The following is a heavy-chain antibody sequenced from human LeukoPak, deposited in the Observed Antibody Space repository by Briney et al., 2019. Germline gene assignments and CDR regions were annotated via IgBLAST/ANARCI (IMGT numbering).Heavy chain of an antibody. CDR3: AHDVPGAEGFDY. Sequence: ESGPTLMKPTQTLTLTCTFSGFSLRTSGLGVAWIRQPPGKALEWLSLIYGDDNKRYNPSLRSRLIITKDTSKNQVVLTMTNMDPVDTATYYCAHDVPGAEGFDYWGQGILVTVSS. D-gene: IGHD1-14*01. CDR1: GFSLRTSGLG. V-gene: IGHV2-5*02. CDR2: IYGDDNK. J-gene: IGHJ4*02.